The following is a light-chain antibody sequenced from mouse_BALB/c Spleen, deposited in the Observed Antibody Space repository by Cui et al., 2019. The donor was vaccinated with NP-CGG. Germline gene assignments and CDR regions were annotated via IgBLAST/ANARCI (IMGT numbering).Light chain of an antibody. J-gene: IGLJ1*01. V-gene: IGLV1*01. CDR2: GTN. Sequence: QAVVTKESALTTSPGETVTLTCRSSIGAFTTSNYANWVQEKPDHLFTGLIGGTNNRVPGVPARFSGSLIGDKAALTITGAQTEDEAIYFCALWYSNHWVFGGGTKLTVL. CDR3: ALWYSNHWV. CDR1: IGAFTTSNY.